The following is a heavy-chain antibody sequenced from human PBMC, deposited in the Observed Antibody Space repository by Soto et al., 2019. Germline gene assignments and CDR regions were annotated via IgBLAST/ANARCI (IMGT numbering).Heavy chain of an antibody. D-gene: IGHD6-13*01. CDR2: ISGSGGST. V-gene: IGHV3-23*01. CDR1: GVTFSSYA. CDR3: AKGRAAAGTFDY. Sequence: EVQMLESGGGLVQPGGSLRLSCAASGVTFSSYAMSWVRQAPGKGLEWVSAISGSGGSTYYADSVKGRFTISRDNSKNTLYLQMNSLRAEDTAVYYCAKGRAAAGTFDYWGQGTLVTVSS. J-gene: IGHJ4*02.